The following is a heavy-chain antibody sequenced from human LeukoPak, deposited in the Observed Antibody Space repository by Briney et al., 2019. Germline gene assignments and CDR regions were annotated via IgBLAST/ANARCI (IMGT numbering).Heavy chain of an antibody. D-gene: IGHD6-19*01. CDR1: GHSISSGYY. Sequence: SETLSLTCTVSGHSISSGYYWGWVRQPPGKGLEWIGSLFYTGSPYYNPSLTSRLTMSTDTSKNQFSLKLSSVTAADTAVYFCASDTVVADGFFHSWGQGTLVTVSS. CDR3: ASDTVVADGFFHS. J-gene: IGHJ4*02. V-gene: IGHV4-38-2*02. CDR2: LFYTGSP.